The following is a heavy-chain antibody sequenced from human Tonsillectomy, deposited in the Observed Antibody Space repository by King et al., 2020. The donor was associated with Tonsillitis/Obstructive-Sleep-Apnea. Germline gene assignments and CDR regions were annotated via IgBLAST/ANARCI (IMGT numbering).Heavy chain of an antibody. CDR3: ARDDVVGRYIDS. D-gene: IGHD1-14*01. V-gene: IGHV1-46*01. Sequence: VQLVESGAEVKTPGASVKVPCKASGYTFTSYYIHWVRQARGQGLEWMGIINPSSGVATYAQKFQGRVTMIIGTSASTVSLQLSSLRSEDTAVYYCARDDVVGRYIDSWGQGTLVTVSS. CDR2: INPSSGVA. CDR1: GYTFTSYY. J-gene: IGHJ4*02.